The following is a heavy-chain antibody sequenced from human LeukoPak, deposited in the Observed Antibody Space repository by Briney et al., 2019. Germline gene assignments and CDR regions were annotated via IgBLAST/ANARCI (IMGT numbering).Heavy chain of an antibody. J-gene: IGHJ4*02. D-gene: IGHD6-13*01. CDR3: ARGTWGDGYSSSWYRY. CDR2: MNPNSVNT. V-gene: IGHV1-8*01. Sequence: ASVKVSCKPSGYTLTSYDINWVRQATGHGLKGMGWMNPNSVNTGHAQKFQGRVTMTRNTSLSTAYLELSSLRSEDTAVYYCARGTWGDGYSSSWYRYWGQGTLVTVSS. CDR1: GYTLTSYD.